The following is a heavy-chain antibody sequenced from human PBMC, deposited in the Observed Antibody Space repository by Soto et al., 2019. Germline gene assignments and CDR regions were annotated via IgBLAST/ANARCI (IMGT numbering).Heavy chain of an antibody. V-gene: IGHV3-33*01. CDR1: GLTFSSYG. Sequence: GGSLRLSSEPSGLTFSSYGIHWVRQAPGKGLEWVAVIWYDGSNEYYADSVKGRFTISRDNSKNTLYLQMNSLRAEDTAVYYCASYYYDSSYYYGMDVWGQGTTVTVSS. D-gene: IGHD3-22*01. CDR2: IWYDGSNE. J-gene: IGHJ6*02. CDR3: ASYYYDSSYYYGMDV.